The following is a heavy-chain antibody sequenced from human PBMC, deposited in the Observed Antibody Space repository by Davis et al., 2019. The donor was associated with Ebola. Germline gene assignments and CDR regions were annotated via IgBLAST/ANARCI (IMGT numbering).Heavy chain of an antibody. CDR2: INHSGST. V-gene: IGHV4-34*01. J-gene: IGHJ4*02. Sequence: PSETLSLTCAVYGGSFSGYYWSWIRQPPGKGLEWIGEINHSGSTNYNPSLKSRVTISVDTSKNQFSLKLSSVTAADTAVYYCAREGDDFWSGYFDYWGQGTLVTVSS. D-gene: IGHD3-3*01. CDR3: AREGDDFWSGYFDY. CDR1: GGSFSGYY.